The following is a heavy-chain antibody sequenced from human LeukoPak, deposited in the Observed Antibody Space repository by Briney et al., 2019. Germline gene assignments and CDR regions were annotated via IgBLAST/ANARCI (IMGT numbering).Heavy chain of an antibody. CDR2: MYYSGST. Sequence: SETLSLTCTVSGDSMRRTAYYWAWIRQPPGKGLEWIGSMYYSGSTYYNPSPKSRVSISVDTSKNQFSVKLSSVTAADTAVYYCACLYDNSGYYPHWFDPWGQGTLVIVSS. D-gene: IGHD3-22*01. J-gene: IGHJ5*02. V-gene: IGHV4-39*01. CDR3: ACLYDNSGYYPHWFDP. CDR1: GDSMRRTAYY.